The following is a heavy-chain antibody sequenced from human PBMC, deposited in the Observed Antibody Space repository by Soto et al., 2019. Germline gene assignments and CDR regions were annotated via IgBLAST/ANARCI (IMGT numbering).Heavy chain of an antibody. CDR1: GYTFTSYA. CDR3: ARSYYDFWSGYYTRLPFDY. Sequence: ASVKVSCKASGYTFTSYAMHWVRQAPGQRLEWMGWINAGNGNTKYSQKFQGRVTITRDTSASTAYMELSSLRSEDTAVYYCARSYYDFWSGYYTRLPFDYWGQGTLVTVSS. CDR2: INAGNGNT. D-gene: IGHD3-3*01. V-gene: IGHV1-3*01. J-gene: IGHJ4*02.